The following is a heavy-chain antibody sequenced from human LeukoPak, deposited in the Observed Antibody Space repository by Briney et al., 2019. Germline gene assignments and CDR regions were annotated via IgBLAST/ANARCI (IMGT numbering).Heavy chain of an antibody. Sequence: ASVKVSCKASGYTFTGYYMHWVRQAPGQGLEWMGRIDPNSGGTNYAQKFQGRVTMTRDTSISTAYMELSRLRSDDTAVYYCAREKWYYGSGSYHFDYWGQGTLVTVSS. D-gene: IGHD3-10*01. J-gene: IGHJ4*02. CDR1: GYTFTGYY. V-gene: IGHV1-2*06. CDR3: AREKWYYGSGSYHFDY. CDR2: IDPNSGGT.